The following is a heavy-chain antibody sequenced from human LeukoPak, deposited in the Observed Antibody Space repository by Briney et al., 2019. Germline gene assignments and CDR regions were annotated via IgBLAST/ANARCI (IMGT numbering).Heavy chain of an antibody. CDR2: IKQDGSEK. CDR3: AKDEKKGQWLVWGAFDI. J-gene: IGHJ3*02. CDR1: GFTFSSYW. V-gene: IGHV3-7*01. D-gene: IGHD6-19*01. Sequence: GGPLRLSCAASGFTFSSYWMSWVRQAPGKGLEWVANIKQDGSEKYYVDSVKGRFTISRDNAKNSLYLQMNSLRAEDTAVYNCAKDEKKGQWLVWGAFDIWGQGTMVTVSS.